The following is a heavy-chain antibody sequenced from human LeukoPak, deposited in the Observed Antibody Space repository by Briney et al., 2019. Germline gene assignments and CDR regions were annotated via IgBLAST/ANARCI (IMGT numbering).Heavy chain of an antibody. CDR2: ISSSSSYI. J-gene: IGHJ5*02. D-gene: IGHD3-3*01. Sequence: GGSLRLSCAASGFTFSSYSMNWVRQAPGKGLEWVSSISSSSSYIYYADSVKGRFTISRDNAKNSLYLQMNSLRAEDTAVYYCARDGRFLEWRNWFDPWGQGTLVTVSS. CDR3: ARDGRFLEWRNWFDP. V-gene: IGHV3-21*01. CDR1: GFTFSSYS.